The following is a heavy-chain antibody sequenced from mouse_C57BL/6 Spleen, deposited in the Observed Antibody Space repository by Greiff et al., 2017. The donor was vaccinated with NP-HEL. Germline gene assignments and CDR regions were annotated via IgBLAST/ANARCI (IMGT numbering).Heavy chain of an antibody. CDR3: VRHENYGSSYAMDY. CDR1: GFSFNTYA. Sequence: EVMLVESGGGLVQPKGSLKLSCAASGFSFNTYAMNWVRQAPGKGLEWVARIRSKSNNYATYYADSVKDRFTISRDDSESMLYLQMNNLKTEDTAMYYCVRHENYGSSYAMDYWGQGTSVTVSS. D-gene: IGHD1-1*01. V-gene: IGHV10-1*01. CDR2: IRSKSNNYAT. J-gene: IGHJ4*01.